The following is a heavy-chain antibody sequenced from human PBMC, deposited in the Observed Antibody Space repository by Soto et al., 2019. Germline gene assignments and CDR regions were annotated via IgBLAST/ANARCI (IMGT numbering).Heavy chain of an antibody. CDR1: GFTFSSYS. V-gene: IGHV3-48*02. D-gene: IGHD2-15*01. CDR3: AREFCSGGSCLRYNFDY. Sequence: EVQLVESGGGLVQPGGSLRLSCAASGFTFSSYSMNWVRQAPGKGLEWVSYISSSSSTIYYADSVKGRFTISRDNAKNSLYLQMNSLRDEDTAVYYCAREFCSGGSCLRYNFDYWGQGTLVTVSS. CDR2: ISSSSSTI. J-gene: IGHJ4*02.